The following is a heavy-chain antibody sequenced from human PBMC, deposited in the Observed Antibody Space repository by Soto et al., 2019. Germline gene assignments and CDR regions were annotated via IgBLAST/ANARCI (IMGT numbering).Heavy chain of an antibody. V-gene: IGHV3-7*03. CDR1: GFTFSSYW. CDR3: VRVGRLGGY. CDR2: IKEDGSGK. D-gene: IGHD3-16*01. Sequence: GGSLRLSCTASGFTFSSYWMSWVWQAPGKGLGWVANIKEDGSGKYYVDSVKGRFSISRDNARNSLYLQMNSLRVEDTAVYYCVRVGRLGGYWGQGALVTVSS. J-gene: IGHJ4*02.